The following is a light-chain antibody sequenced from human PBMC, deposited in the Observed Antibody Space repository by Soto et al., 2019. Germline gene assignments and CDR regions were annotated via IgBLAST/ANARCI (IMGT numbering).Light chain of an antibody. CDR2: GAS. Sequence: EIVLTQSPGTLSLSPGERATLSCRASQSVSSSYLAWYQQKPGQAPRLLIYGASSSATGIPDSFSGSGSGTYFTLTISRLEPEDFAVYYFQQYGTSPRITFGQGTRLEIK. CDR1: QSVSSSY. J-gene: IGKJ5*01. CDR3: QQYGTSPRIT. V-gene: IGKV3-20*01.